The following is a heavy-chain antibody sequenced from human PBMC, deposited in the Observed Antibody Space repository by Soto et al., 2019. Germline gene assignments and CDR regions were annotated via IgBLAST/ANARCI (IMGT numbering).Heavy chain of an antibody. CDR2: INHSGST. CDR3: ARDLRYYYDSSGYYYDY. CDR1: GGSFSGYY. V-gene: IGHV4-34*01. D-gene: IGHD3-22*01. J-gene: IGHJ4*02. Sequence: PSETLSLTCTVYGGSFSGYYWSWIRQPPGKGLEWIGEINHSGSTNYNPSLKSRVTISVDTSKTQFSLKLSSVTAADTAVYYCARDLRYYYDSSGYYYDYWGQGTLVTVSS.